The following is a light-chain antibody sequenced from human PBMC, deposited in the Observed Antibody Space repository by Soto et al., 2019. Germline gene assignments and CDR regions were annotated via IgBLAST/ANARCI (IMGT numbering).Light chain of an antibody. CDR2: GTS. CDR1: QSVNSN. Sequence: EIVMTQSPATLSVSPGEGATLSCRATQSVNSNLAWYQQKPGQAPRLLIYGTSTRATGIPARFSGSGSGTEFTLTIRSLQSEDFAVYYCQQYNNWPYTFGQGTKLEIK. J-gene: IGKJ2*01. CDR3: QQYNNWPYT. V-gene: IGKV3-15*01.